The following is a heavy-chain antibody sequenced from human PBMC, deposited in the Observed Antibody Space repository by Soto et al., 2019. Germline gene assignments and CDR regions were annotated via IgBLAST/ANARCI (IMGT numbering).Heavy chain of an antibody. CDR1: GGSISSSSYY. V-gene: IGHV4-39*01. J-gene: IGHJ4*02. CDR3: ARLLLREDYFDY. Sequence: QLQLQESGPGLVKPSETLSLTCTVSGGSISSSSYYWGWIRQPPGKGLEWIGSIYYSGSTYYNPSLKSRVTISVDTSKNQFSLKLSSVTAADTAVYYCARLLLREDYFDYWGQGTLVTVSS. CDR2: IYYSGST. D-gene: IGHD3-22*01.